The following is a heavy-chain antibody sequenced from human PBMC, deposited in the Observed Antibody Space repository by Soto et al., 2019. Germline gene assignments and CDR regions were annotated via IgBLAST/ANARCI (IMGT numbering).Heavy chain of an antibody. D-gene: IGHD2-21*02. CDR3: ARNLRLDH. Sequence: SETLSLTCTVSGGSISSGGYYWNWIRQYPGKGLEWIAYIYQSGTPYYNPSLKSRATISIDRSKNQFPLMLDSVTAAGTGGHYWARNLRLDHWGQGTLVTVSS. CDR1: GGSISSGGYY. J-gene: IGHJ4*02. V-gene: IGHV4-31*03. CDR2: IYQSGTP.